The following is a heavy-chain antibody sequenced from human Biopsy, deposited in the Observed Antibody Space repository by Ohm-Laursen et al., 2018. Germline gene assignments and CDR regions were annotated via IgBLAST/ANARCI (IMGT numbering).Heavy chain of an antibody. CDR1: GGSISSDY. J-gene: IGHJ6*02. D-gene: IGHD2/OR15-2a*01. Sequence: SVTLSLTCTVSGGSISSDYWSWIRQTPGKGLEWIGYIYYSGSTNYNPSLKSRVTISVDTSKNQFSLRLNSVTAADTAVYYRARATNSTGWPYYYFYGMDVWGQGTTVTVSS. V-gene: IGHV4-59*07. CDR2: IYYSGST. CDR3: ARATNSTGWPYYYFYGMDV.